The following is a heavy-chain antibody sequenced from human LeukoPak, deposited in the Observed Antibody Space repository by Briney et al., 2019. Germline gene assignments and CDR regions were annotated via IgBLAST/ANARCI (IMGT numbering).Heavy chain of an antibody. CDR3: ARVGGRYSPLGY. CDR2: IKQDGGEK. D-gene: IGHD3-16*02. CDR1: GFTLSSYW. Sequence: GGSLRLSCAASGFTLSSYWMSWARQAPGKGLEWVANIKQDGGEKYYVDSAKGRFTISRDNDKNSLFLQMTSLRAEDTAVYYCARVGGRYSPLGYWGQGTLVTVSS. V-gene: IGHV3-7*01. J-gene: IGHJ4*02.